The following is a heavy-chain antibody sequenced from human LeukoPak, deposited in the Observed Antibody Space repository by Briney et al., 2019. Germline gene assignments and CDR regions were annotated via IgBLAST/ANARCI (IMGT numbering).Heavy chain of an antibody. CDR1: GGSISDNY. Sequence: SETLSLTCTVSGGSISDNYWSWIRQPPGKGLEWVSYIFHSGATKYNPSLKSRVTTSFDTSRKQFSLRLSSVTAADTAVYYCARNNNFVGTTNNDAFDIWSQGTMVTVS. D-gene: IGHD1-26*01. CDR3: ARNNNFVGTTNNDAFDI. V-gene: IGHV4-59*01. J-gene: IGHJ3*02. CDR2: IFHSGAT.